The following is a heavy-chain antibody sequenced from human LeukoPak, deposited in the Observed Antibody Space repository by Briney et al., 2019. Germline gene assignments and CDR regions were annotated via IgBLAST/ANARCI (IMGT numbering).Heavy chain of an antibody. V-gene: IGHV4-59*12. Sequence: SETLSLTCTVSGGSISSYYWSWIRQPPGKGLEWIGYIYYSGSTNYNPSLKSRVTISVDTSKNQFSLKLSSVTAADTAVYYCARGSYCSSTSCYLHRDNWFDPWGQGTLVTVSS. CDR3: ARGSYCSSTSCYLHRDNWFDP. CDR2: IYYSGST. CDR1: GGSISSYY. D-gene: IGHD2-2*01. J-gene: IGHJ5*02.